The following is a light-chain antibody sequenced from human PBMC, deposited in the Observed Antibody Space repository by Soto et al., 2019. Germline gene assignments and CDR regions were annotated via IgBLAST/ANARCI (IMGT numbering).Light chain of an antibody. CDR1: SSDVGGYNY. Sequence: QSALTQPASVSGSPGQSITISCTGSSSDVGGYNYVSWYQQYPGKAPKLMIYDVTNRPSGVSNRFSGSKSGNTASLTIFGLQPEDEADYYCSSYTRRSTYVFGTGTQLTVL. J-gene: IGLJ1*01. CDR3: SSYTRRSTYV. CDR2: DVT. V-gene: IGLV2-14*01.